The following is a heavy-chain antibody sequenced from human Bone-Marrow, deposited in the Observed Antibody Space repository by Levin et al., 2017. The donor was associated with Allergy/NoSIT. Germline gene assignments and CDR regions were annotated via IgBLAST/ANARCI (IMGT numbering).Heavy chain of an antibody. CDR3: AKGWQHDSYLNFDY. Sequence: QSGGSLRLSCAASGFIFSNCAMNWVRQAPGKGLEWVSSISGSGGSTYHADSVKGRFTVSRDDSTNTLYLQMNSLRAEDTAVYYCAKGWQHDSYLNFDYWGQGTLVTVSS. CDR2: ISGSGGST. CDR1: GFIFSNCA. V-gene: IGHV3-23*01. D-gene: IGHD5-24*01. J-gene: IGHJ4*02.